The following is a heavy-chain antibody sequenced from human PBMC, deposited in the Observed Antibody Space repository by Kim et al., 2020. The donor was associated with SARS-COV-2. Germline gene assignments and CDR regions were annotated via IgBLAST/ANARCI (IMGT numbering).Heavy chain of an antibody. CDR3: ARRVCSSTSCYVGVFDY. Sequence: SETLSLTCTVSGGSISSSSYYWGWIRQPPGKGLEWIGSIYYSGSTYYNPSLKSRVTISVDTSKNQFSLKLSSVTAADTAVYYCARRVCSSTSCYVGVFDYWGQGTLVTVSS. V-gene: IGHV4-39*01. CDR1: GGSISSSSYY. CDR2: IYYSGST. J-gene: IGHJ4*02. D-gene: IGHD2-2*01.